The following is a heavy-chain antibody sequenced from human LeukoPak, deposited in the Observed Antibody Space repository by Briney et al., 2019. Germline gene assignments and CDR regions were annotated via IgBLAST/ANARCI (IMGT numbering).Heavy chain of an antibody. J-gene: IGHJ4*02. CDR3: AKDRGGYYYHFDY. CDR2: IWYDGSNK. V-gene: IGHV3-33*06. D-gene: IGHD3-22*01. CDR1: GFSFSNYG. Sequence: GRSLRLSCAASGFSFSNYGMHWVRQAPGKGLEWVAVIWYDGSNKYYADSVKGRFTISRDNSKNTLYLQMNSLRAEDTAVYYCAKDRGGYYYHFDYWGQGTLVTVSS.